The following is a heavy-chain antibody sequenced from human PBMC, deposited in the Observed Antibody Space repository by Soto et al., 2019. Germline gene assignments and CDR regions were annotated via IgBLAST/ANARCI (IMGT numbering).Heavy chain of an antibody. D-gene: IGHD2-21*01. CDR1: GFTFSSYA. CDR3: AREVARLFGGGFDY. CDR2: ISYDGSNK. V-gene: IGHV3-30-3*01. Sequence: GGSLRLSCAASGFTFSSYAMHWVRQAPGKGLEWVAVISYDGSNKYYADSVKGRFTISRDNSKNTLYLQMNSLRAEDTAVYYCAREVARLFGGGFDYWGQGTLVTVSS. J-gene: IGHJ4*02.